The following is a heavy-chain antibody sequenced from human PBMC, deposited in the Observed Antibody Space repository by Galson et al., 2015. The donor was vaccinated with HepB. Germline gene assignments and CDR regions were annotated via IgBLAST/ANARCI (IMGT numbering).Heavy chain of an antibody. CDR3: ARDLSRVSSSWFDY. D-gene: IGHD6-13*01. J-gene: IGHJ4*02. V-gene: IGHV1-18*04. CDR2: ISAYNGNT. Sequence: SVKVSCKASGYTFTSYGISWVRQAPGQGLEWMGWISAYNGNTNYAQKLQGRVTMTTDTSTSTAYMELRSLRSDDTAVYYCARDLSRVSSSWFDYWGQGTLVTVSS. CDR1: GYTFTSYG.